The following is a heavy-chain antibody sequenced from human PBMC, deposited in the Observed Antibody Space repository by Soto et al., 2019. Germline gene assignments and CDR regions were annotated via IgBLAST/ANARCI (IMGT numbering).Heavy chain of an antibody. CDR2: ISYDGSNK. Sequence: PGGSLRLSCAASGFTFSSYAMHWVRQAPGKGLEWVAVISYDGSNKYYADSVKGRFTISRVNSKNTLYLQMNSLRAEDTAVYYCARDKRDLRFLEWSYYFDFWGQGTLVTVSS. J-gene: IGHJ4*02. CDR3: ARDKRDLRFLEWSYYFDF. CDR1: GFTFSSYA. V-gene: IGHV3-30-3*01. D-gene: IGHD3-3*01.